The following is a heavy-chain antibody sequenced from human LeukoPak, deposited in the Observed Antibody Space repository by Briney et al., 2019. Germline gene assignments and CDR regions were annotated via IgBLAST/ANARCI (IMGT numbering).Heavy chain of an antibody. V-gene: IGHV4-59*08. Sequence: SETLSLTCTGSGGTISSYYWTWLRQPPGKGLDWMGYIYYTGSTSYNPSLKSRVTISMDTSKNQFSLKLSYVSAVDTAVYYCASEAVAAAEVDYWGQGTLVTVSS. CDR3: ASEAVAAAEVDY. J-gene: IGHJ4*02. CDR2: IYYTGST. CDR1: GGTISSYY. D-gene: IGHD6-13*01.